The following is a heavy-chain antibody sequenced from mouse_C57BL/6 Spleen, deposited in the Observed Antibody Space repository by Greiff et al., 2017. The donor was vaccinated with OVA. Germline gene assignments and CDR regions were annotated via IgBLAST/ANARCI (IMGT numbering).Heavy chain of an antibody. CDR3: AMSTVVPDWYFDV. CDR2: ISSGSSTI. V-gene: IGHV5-17*01. D-gene: IGHD1-1*01. J-gene: IGHJ1*03. CDR1: GFTFSDYG. Sequence: EVKVVESGGGLVKPGGSLKLSCAASGFTFSDYGMHWVRQAPEKGLEWVAYISSGSSTIYYADTVKGRFTISRDNAKNTLFLQMTSLRSEDTAMYYCAMSTVVPDWYFDVWGTGTTVTVSS.